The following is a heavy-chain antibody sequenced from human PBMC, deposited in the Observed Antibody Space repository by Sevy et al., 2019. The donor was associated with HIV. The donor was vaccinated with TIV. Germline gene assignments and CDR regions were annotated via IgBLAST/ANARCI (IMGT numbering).Heavy chain of an antibody. V-gene: IGHV1-18*01. CDR3: ARDDCSSLSCHGSLLY. CDR2: INTFNVNT. CDR1: GYTFTSYG. D-gene: IGHD2-2*01. J-gene: IGHJ4*02. Sequence: ASVKVSCKASGYTFTSYGISWVRQAPGQGLEWMGWINTFNVNTNNAQKFQGRVTMTTDTSTSTAYMERTSLRSDDTAVYYCARDDCSSLSCHGSLLYWGQGTLVTVSS.